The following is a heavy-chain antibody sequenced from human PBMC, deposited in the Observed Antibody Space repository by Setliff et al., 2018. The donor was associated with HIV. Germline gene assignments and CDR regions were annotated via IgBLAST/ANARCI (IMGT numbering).Heavy chain of an antibody. CDR3: ARDQSDWFY. CDR1: SGSISSDNW. D-gene: IGHD3-3*01. V-gene: IGHV4-4*02. Sequence: KTSETLSLTCAVSSGSISSDNWWTWVRQAPGKGLEWIGGIYHSGSTNYNPSLKSRVTISVDTSKNQFSLKLSSVTAADTAVYYCARDQSDWFYWGQGTLVTVSS. J-gene: IGHJ4*02. CDR2: IYHSGST.